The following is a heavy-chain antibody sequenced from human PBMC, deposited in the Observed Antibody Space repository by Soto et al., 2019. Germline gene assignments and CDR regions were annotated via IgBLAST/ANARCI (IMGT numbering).Heavy chain of an antibody. Sequence: QVQLVQSGAEVKKPGASLKVSCKASGYRFTGYGLHWVRQAPGQGLQWMGWINPKSGATDYAQKFQGRVTMTREMSTNTAYLELSGLRSDYTADDTAVYYCAKSNYRGDDYFQYGLDVWGQGTTVTVSS. CDR2: INPKSGAT. J-gene: IGHJ6*02. D-gene: IGHD2-21*02. CDR3: VYYCAKSNYRGDDYFQYGLDV. CDR1: GYRFTGYG. V-gene: IGHV1-2*02.